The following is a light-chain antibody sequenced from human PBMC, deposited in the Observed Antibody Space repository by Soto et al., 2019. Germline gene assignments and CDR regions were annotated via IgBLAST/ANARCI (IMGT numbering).Light chain of an antibody. J-gene: IGKJ2*01. CDR1: QTVGSSY. CDR3: QQYDNSLYT. Sequence: PGERATLSCRASQTVGSSYLAWYQQKPGQPPRLLIYATSSRATGIPDRFSGSGSGTDFTLTISRLEPEDFAVYYCQQYDNSLYTFGQGTKLEIK. V-gene: IGKV3-20*01. CDR2: ATS.